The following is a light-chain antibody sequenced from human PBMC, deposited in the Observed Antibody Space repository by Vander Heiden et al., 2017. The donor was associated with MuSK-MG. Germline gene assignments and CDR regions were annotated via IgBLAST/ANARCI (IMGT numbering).Light chain of an antibody. Sequence: QSVLTQPPSVSGAPGQRVTVSCTGSSSNIGADDDVLLYQQLPARATKLICALNNNRPPGIPDRLSCSKAGTSAYLNINGLQAEEEADYYGQSHAFRLSALVFGGGTKLTVL. CDR1: SSNIGADDD. CDR3: QSHAFRLSALV. V-gene: IGLV1-40*01. J-gene: IGLJ3*02. CDR2: LNN.